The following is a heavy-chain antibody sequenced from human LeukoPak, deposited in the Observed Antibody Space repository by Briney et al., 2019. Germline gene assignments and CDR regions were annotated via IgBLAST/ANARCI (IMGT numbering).Heavy chain of an antibody. CDR3: ARDWYYDSSGYYIFGEDAFDI. V-gene: IGHV3-21*01. CDR1: GFTFSSYA. Sequence: ETGGSLRLSCAAPGFTFSSYAMHWVRQAPGKGLEWVSSISSSSSYIYYADSVKGRFTISRDNAKNSLYLQMNSLRAEDTAVYYCARDWYYDSSGYYIFGEDAFDIWGQGTMVTVSS. J-gene: IGHJ3*02. CDR2: ISSSSSYI. D-gene: IGHD3-22*01.